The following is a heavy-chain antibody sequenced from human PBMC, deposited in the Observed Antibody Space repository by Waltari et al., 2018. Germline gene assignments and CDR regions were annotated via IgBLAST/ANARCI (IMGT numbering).Heavy chain of an antibody. V-gene: IGHV4-59*09. CDR2: IYYSGST. J-gene: IGHJ6*02. Sequence: GYIYYSGSTNYNPSLKSRVTISVDTSKNQFSLKLSSVTAADTAVYYCARGYSSGWYDYYYYGMDVWGQGTTVTVSS. D-gene: IGHD6-19*01. CDR3: ARGYSSGWYDYYYYGMDV.